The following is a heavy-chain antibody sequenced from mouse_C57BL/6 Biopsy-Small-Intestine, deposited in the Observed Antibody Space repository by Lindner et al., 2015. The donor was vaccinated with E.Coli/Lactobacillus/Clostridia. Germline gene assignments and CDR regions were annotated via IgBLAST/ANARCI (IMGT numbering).Heavy chain of an antibody. D-gene: IGHD1-3*01. V-gene: IGHV1-59*01. Sequence: SVKVSCKASGYSFTSYYIHWLRQAPGQGFEWMGVFNPSAEITTSAQKFQGRVTMTRDTSTSTVYMELISLRSEDTAVYYCARMNQWLDPFDYWGQGTLVTVSS. CDR2: FNPSAEIT. CDR1: GYSFTSYY. CDR3: ARMNQWLDPFDY. J-gene: IGHJ4*01.